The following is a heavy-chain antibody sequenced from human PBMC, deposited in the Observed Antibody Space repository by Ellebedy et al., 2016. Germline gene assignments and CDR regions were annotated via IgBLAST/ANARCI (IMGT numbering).Heavy chain of an antibody. CDR2: INHSGSF. CDR1: GASFRGYY. Sequence: GSLRLSCAVYGASFRGYYWSWIRQPPGEGLEWIGEINHSGSFNYNPSLKSRVTISVDTSKNQFSVNLSSVTAAETAVYYCARGLFDHRMAFDIWGQGTMVTVSS. J-gene: IGHJ3*02. V-gene: IGHV4-34*01. CDR3: ARGLFDHRMAFDI. D-gene: IGHD2-21*01.